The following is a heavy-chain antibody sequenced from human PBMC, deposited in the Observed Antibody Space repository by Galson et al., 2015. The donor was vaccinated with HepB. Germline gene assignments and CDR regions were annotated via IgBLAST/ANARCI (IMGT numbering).Heavy chain of an antibody. CDR3: ARRYCSGGSCYWVAGPFDY. V-gene: IGHV5-51*03. Sequence: QSGAEVKKPGESLKISCKGSGYSFTSYWIGWVRQMPGKGLEWMGIIYPGDSDTRYSPSFQGQVTISADKSISTAYLQWSSLKASDTAMYYCARRYCSGGSCYWVAGPFDYWGQGTLVTVSS. CDR2: IYPGDSDT. J-gene: IGHJ4*02. D-gene: IGHD2-15*01. CDR1: GYSFTSYW.